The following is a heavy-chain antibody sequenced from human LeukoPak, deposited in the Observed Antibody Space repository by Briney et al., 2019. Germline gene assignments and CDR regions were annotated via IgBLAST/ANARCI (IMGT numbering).Heavy chain of an antibody. CDR3: ARELGGKGFDY. D-gene: IGHD4-23*01. CDR1: GFTFSTHS. V-gene: IGHV3-48*04. Sequence: PGGSLRLSCAASGFTFSTHSMNWVRQAPGKGLEWVSYISSSSSTIYYADSVKGRFTISRDNAKNSLYLQMNSLRAEDTAVYYCARELGGKGFDYWGQGTLVTVSS. CDR2: ISSSSSTI. J-gene: IGHJ4*02.